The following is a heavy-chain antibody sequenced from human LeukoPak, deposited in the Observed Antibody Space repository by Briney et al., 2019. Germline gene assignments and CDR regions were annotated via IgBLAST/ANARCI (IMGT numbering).Heavy chain of an antibody. CDR3: ARTADSIGAAAGNFDY. Sequence: GGSLRLSCAASGFTFSSYWMSWVRQAPGKGLEWVANIKQDGSEKYYVDSVKGRFTISRDNAKNSLYLQMNSLRAEDTAVYYCARTADSIGAAAGNFDYWGRGTLVTVSS. D-gene: IGHD6-13*01. CDR2: IKQDGSEK. J-gene: IGHJ4*02. CDR1: GFTFSSYW. V-gene: IGHV3-7*01.